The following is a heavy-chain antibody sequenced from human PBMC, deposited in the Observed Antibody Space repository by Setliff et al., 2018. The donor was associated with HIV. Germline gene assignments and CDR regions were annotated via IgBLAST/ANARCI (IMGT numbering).Heavy chain of an antibody. CDR2: SYHSGST. D-gene: IGHD3-22*01. J-gene: IGHJ2*01. Sequence: SETLSLTCAVSGGSISSSNWWTWVRQPPGKGLEWIGESYHSGSTNYNPSLKSRVTISLDKSKNQFSLKLNSVTAADTAVYYCARAKYYYDTSAYYGSRDWYFDLWGRGTLVTVS. CDR1: GGSISSSNW. V-gene: IGHV4-4*02. CDR3: ARAKYYYDTSAYYGSRDWYFDL.